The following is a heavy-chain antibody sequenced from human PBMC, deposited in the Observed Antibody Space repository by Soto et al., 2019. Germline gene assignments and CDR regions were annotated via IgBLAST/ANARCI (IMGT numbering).Heavy chain of an antibody. D-gene: IGHD4-17*01. CDR1: GGPISSSSYY. J-gene: IGHJ5*02. Sequence: SETLSLTCTVSGGPISSSSYYWGWLRQPPGKGLEWIGSIYYSGSTYYNPSLKSRVTISVDTSKNQFSLKLSSVTAADTAVYYCARRPTMTTVTPKNWFDPWGQGTLVTVSS. V-gene: IGHV4-39*01. CDR3: ARRPTMTTVTPKNWFDP. CDR2: IYYSGST.